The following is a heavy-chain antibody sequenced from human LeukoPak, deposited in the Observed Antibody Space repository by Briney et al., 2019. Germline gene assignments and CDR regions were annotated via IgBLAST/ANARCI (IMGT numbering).Heavy chain of an antibody. CDR3: ARDPGGNWYFDL. Sequence: PGGSLRLSCAASGFTFSSYSISWVRQAPGKGLEWVSSISSSSSYIYYADSVRGRFTISRDNAKNSLYLQMNSLRAEDTAVYYCARDPGGNWYFDLWGRGTLVTVSS. J-gene: IGHJ2*01. D-gene: IGHD3-16*01. CDR2: ISSSSSYI. V-gene: IGHV3-21*01. CDR1: GFTFSSYS.